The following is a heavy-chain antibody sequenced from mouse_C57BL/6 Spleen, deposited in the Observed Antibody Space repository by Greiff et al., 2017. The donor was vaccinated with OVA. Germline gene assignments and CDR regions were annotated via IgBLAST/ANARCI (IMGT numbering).Heavy chain of an antibody. CDR1: VYPFTASD. Sequence: ELVRPLSSLTLSFPSSVYPFTASDLHCLKHPPLPGLALIGALDPETGGTAYNQKFKGKAILTADKSSSTAYRELRSLTAEDSAVYYWTRGGHGSSPFDYGGQGTTLTVSS. CDR3: TRGGHGSSPFDY. CDR2: LDPETGGT. J-gene: IGHJ2*01. V-gene: IGHV1-15*01. D-gene: IGHD1-1*01.